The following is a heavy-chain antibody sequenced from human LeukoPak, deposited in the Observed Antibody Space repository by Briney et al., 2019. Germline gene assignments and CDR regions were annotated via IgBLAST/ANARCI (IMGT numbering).Heavy chain of an antibody. Sequence: GGSLRLSCAASGFTFANACMTWVRQAPGKGLEWVGGIKSKGDSETTDYAAPVKARFSMSRDDSKATMYLQMYSLEAEDTVVYYCTTDVGLTRIRGVIVDWGQGALVTLSS. V-gene: IGHV3-15*01. J-gene: IGHJ4*02. CDR2: IKSKGDSETT. CDR1: GFTFANAC. D-gene: IGHD3-10*01. CDR3: TTDVGLTRIRGVIVD.